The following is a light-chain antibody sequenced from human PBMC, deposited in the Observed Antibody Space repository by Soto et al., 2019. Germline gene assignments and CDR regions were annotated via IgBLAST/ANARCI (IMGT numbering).Light chain of an antibody. CDR1: QNLSSGY. CDR3: QQYDTSPRT. Sequence: EIVLTQSPGTLSLSPGERATLSCRTSQNLSSGYLAWYRQKPGQAPRILIYAASSRATGIPDRFIGSGSGIDFTLTINRLEPEDFAVYYCQQYDTSPRTFGRGTKVE. J-gene: IGKJ1*01. V-gene: IGKV3-20*01. CDR2: AAS.